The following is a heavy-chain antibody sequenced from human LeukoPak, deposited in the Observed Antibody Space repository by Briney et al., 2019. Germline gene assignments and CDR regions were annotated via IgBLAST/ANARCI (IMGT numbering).Heavy chain of an antibody. CDR1: GFTFSSYA. V-gene: IGHV3-23*01. D-gene: IGHD2-15*01. CDR2: ISGSGGST. Sequence: SGGSLRLSCAASGFTFSSYAMSWVRQAPGKGLEWVSAISGSGGSTYYVDSVKGRFTISRDNSKNTLYLQMNSLRAEDTAVYYCAKGKFVVVVAATLDYWGQGTLVTVSS. J-gene: IGHJ4*02. CDR3: AKGKFVVVVAATLDY.